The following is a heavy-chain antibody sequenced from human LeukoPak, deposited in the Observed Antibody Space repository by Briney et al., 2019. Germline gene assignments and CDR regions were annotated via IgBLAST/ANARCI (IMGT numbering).Heavy chain of an antibody. CDR1: GGTFSSYA. CDR2: IWYDGSDE. D-gene: IGHD3-22*01. V-gene: IGHV3-33*01. CDR3: ARDGGYHSSGPFDY. Sequence: SCKASGGTFSSYAISWVRQAPGKGLEWVSIIWYDGSDEYYADSVKGRFTISRDNSKSTLYLQMNSLRAEDTAVYYCARDGGYHSSGPFDYWGQGTLVTVSS. J-gene: IGHJ4*02.